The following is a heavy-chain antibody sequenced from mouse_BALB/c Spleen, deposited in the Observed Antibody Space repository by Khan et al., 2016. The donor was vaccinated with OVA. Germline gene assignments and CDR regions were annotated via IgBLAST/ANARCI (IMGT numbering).Heavy chain of an antibody. V-gene: IGHV5-17*02. J-gene: IGHJ2*01. Sequence: EVELVESGGGLVQPGGSRKLSCAASGFTFSNFGMHWVRQAPEQGLEWVAYINSGSTTVYYAATVRGRFTISRDNPKNTLFLQMTSLRSEDTAIYYCARWDYYDYDGFDYGGQGTTLTVAS. D-gene: IGHD2-4*01. CDR3: ARWDYYDYDGFDY. CDR2: INSGSTTV. CDR1: GFTFSNFG.